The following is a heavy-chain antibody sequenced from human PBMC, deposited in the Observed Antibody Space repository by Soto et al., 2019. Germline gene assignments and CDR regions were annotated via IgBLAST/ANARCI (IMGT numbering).Heavy chain of an antibody. CDR1: GGSFSGYY. D-gene: IGHD3-22*01. V-gene: IGHV4-34*01. J-gene: IGHJ4*02. CDR2: INHSGST. CDR3: ARLRPKYYDSSGYYYLFDY. Sequence: SETLSLTCAVYGGSFSGYYWSWIRQPPGKGLEWIGEINHSGSTNYNPSLKSRVTISVDTSKNQFSLKLSSVTAADTAVYYCARLRPKYYDSSGYYYLFDYWGQGTLVTVSS.